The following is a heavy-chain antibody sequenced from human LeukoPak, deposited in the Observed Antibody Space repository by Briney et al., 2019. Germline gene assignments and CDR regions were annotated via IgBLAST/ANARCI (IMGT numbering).Heavy chain of an antibody. CDR1: GFTFRTYC. CDR3: ASRIVGTPDYFDY. V-gene: IGHV3-7*01. D-gene: IGHD1-26*01. Sequence: PGGSLRLFCAASGFTFRTYCMSWVRQAPGKGLEWVANIFQDGNDKYYVDSVKGRFTISRGNAKNSLYLQLNSLRVEDTAVYYCASRIVGTPDYFDYWGQGTLVTVSS. J-gene: IGHJ4*02. CDR2: IFQDGNDK.